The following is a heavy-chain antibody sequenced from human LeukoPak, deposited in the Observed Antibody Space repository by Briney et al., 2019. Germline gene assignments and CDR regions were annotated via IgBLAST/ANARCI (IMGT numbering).Heavy chain of an antibody. Sequence: GGSLRLSCAASGFTFSSYSMNWVRQAPGQGLEGVSSISSSSSYIYYADSVKGRFTISRDNAKNSLYLQMNSLRAEDTAVYYCARGRLGELSLPFDYWGQGTLVTVSS. CDR3: ARGRLGELSLPFDY. D-gene: IGHD3-16*02. J-gene: IGHJ4*02. CDR2: ISSSSSYI. CDR1: GFTFSSYS. V-gene: IGHV3-21*01.